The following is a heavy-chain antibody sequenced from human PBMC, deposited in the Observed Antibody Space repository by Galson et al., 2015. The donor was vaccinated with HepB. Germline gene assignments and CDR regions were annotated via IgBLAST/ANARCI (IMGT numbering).Heavy chain of an antibody. V-gene: IGHV3-7*03. Sequence: SLRLSCAASGFTFSSYWMSWVRQAPGKGLEWVANIKQDGSEKYYVDSVKGRFTISRDNAKNSLYLQMNSLRAEDTAVYYCARDLTPCYDFWSGYYFARGGWFDPWGQGTLVTVSS. J-gene: IGHJ5*02. CDR1: GFTFSSYW. CDR2: IKQDGSEK. CDR3: ARDLTPCYDFWSGYYFARGGWFDP. D-gene: IGHD3-3*01.